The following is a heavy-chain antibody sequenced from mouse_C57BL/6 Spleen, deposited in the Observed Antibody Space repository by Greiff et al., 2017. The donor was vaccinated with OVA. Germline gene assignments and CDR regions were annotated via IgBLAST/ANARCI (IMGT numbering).Heavy chain of an antibody. D-gene: IGHD2-2*01. J-gene: IGHJ3*01. Sequence: QVQLQQPGAELVRPGSSVTLSCKASGYTFPSYWMDWVKQRPGQGLEWIGNIYPSDSETHYNQKFKDKATLTVDKSSSTAYMQLSSLTSEDSAVYYCYYGYDWFAYWGQGTLVTVSA. CDR3: YYGYDWFAY. V-gene: IGHV1-61*01. CDR2: IYPSDSET. CDR1: GYTFPSYW.